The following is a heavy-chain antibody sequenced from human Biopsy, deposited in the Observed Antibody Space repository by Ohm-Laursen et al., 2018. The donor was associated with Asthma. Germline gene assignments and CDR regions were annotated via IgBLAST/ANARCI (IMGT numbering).Heavy chain of an antibody. D-gene: IGHD6-19*01. CDR3: ARDSYSSGLYDDFES. CDR2: INGKSNSI. Sequence: GSLRLSCTASGFTFSDYYMSWIRQAPGKGLEWISYINGKSNSIEYADSVKGRFTISRDNAKNSLYLQMNSLRDEDTAVYYRARDSYSSGLYDDFESWGQGTLVTVSS. CDR1: GFTFSDYY. J-gene: IGHJ4*02. V-gene: IGHV3-11*01.